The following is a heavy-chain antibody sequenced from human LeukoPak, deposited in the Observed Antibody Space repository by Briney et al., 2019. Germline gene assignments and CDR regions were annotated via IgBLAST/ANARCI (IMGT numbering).Heavy chain of an antibody. V-gene: IGHV1-69*01. CDR2: IIPIFDAP. D-gene: IGHD3-10*01. J-gene: IGHJ4*02. CDR1: GGIFSSYA. Sequence: ASVKVSCKASGGIFSSYAISWVRQAPGQGLEWMGGIIPIFDAPLYAQRFQDRVTITADDSTTTAYMELTSVRSEDTAVYYCARGGADFASGSYYNPLGYWGQGTLITVSS. CDR3: ARGGADFASGSYYNPLGY.